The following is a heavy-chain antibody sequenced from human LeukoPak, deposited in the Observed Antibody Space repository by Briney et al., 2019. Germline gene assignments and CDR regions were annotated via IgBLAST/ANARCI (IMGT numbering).Heavy chain of an antibody. Sequence: SETLSLTCAVYVGSFSGYYWSWIRQPPAKGLECIGEINHSGRTTNNPSLKSRVTIPVDTSKNQVSLKLSSVPAAATAVYYCARGLTRDYWGQGTLVTVSS. D-gene: IGHD4-11*01. J-gene: IGHJ4*02. CDR1: VGSFSGYY. CDR3: ARGLTRDY. CDR2: INHSGRT. V-gene: IGHV4-34*01.